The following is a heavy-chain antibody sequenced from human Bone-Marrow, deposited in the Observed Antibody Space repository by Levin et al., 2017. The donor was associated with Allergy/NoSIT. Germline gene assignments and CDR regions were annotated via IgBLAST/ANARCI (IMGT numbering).Heavy chain of an antibody. Sequence: GASVKVSCAASGFTFSSYSMNWVRQAPGKGLEWVSSISSSSSYIYYADSVKGRFTISRDNAKNSLYLQMNSLRAEDTAVYYCARDGYYYDSSGYCPYWGQGTLVTVSS. CDR1: GFTFSSYS. D-gene: IGHD3-22*01. CDR3: ARDGYYYDSSGYCPY. V-gene: IGHV3-21*01. J-gene: IGHJ4*02. CDR2: ISSSSSYI.